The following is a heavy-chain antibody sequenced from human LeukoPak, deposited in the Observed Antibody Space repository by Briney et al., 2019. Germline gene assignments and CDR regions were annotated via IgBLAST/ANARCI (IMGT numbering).Heavy chain of an antibody. D-gene: IGHD3-3*01. CDR1: GFTFSSYD. J-gene: IGHJ4*02. V-gene: IGHV3-13*01. Sequence: GGSLRLSCAASGFTFSSYDMHWVRQATGKGLEWVSAIGTAGDTYYPSSVKGRFTISRENAKNSLYLQMNSLRAGDTAVYYCASYDFWSGYSYWGQGTLVTVSS. CDR3: ASYDFWSGYSY. CDR2: IGTAGDT.